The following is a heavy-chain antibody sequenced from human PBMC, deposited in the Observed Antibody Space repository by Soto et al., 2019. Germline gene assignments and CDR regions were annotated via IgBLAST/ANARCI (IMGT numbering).Heavy chain of an antibody. CDR2: IYYSGST. CDR1: GGSISSSSYY. V-gene: IGHV4-39*01. D-gene: IGHD3-3*01. Sequence: SETLSLTCTVSGGSISSSSYYWGWIRQPPGKGLEWIGSIYYSGSTYYNPSLKSRVTISVDTSKNQFSLKLSSVTAADTAVYYCARHEMEDFWSGYEKYYYYYYMDVWGKGTTVTVSS. CDR3: ARHEMEDFWSGYEKYYYYYYMDV. J-gene: IGHJ6*03.